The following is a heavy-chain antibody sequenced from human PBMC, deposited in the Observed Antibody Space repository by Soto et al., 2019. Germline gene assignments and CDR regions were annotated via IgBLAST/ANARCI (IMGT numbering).Heavy chain of an antibody. V-gene: IGHV4-39*01. CDR1: GGSITSDSYY. Sequence: PSETLSLTCIVSGGSITSDSYYWGWIRLPPEKGLEWIASISYSGSTYYNPTLKSRLTMSVDTSKSQFSLKLSSVTAADTAVYYCARGWWEREGYVMDVWGQGTTVTVSS. D-gene: IGHD1-26*01. J-gene: IGHJ6*02. CDR2: ISYSGST. CDR3: ARGWWEREGYVMDV.